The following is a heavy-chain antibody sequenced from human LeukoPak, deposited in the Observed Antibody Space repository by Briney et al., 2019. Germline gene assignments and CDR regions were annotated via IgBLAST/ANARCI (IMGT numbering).Heavy chain of an antibody. Sequence: GASLKISCKGSGYSFTSYWIGWVRRKPAKGLEWMGIIYPGDSDTRYSPSFQGQVTISADKSISTAYLQWSSLKASDTAMYYCARHYGSSGWGQYFDYWGQGTLVTVSS. CDR3: ARHYGSSGWGQYFDY. CDR2: IYPGDSDT. V-gene: IGHV5-51*01. CDR1: GYSFTSYW. D-gene: IGHD6-19*01. J-gene: IGHJ4*02.